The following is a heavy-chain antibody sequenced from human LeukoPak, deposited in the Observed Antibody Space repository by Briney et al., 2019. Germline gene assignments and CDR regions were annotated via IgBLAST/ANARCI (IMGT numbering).Heavy chain of an antibody. J-gene: IGHJ3*02. CDR2: IGTAGDT. Sequence: GGSLRLSCAASGFTFSTYDMHWVRQPTGKGLEWVSTIGTAGDTYYPGSVKDRFTISRDNAKNSLYLQMDSLRAGDTAVYYCARLVVGEAHDGLDIWGQGTMVTVSS. D-gene: IGHD2-21*01. CDR1: GFTFSTYD. CDR3: ARLVVGEAHDGLDI. V-gene: IGHV3-13*04.